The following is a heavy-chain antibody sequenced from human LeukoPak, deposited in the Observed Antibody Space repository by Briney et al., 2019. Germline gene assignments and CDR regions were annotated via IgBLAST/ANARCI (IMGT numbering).Heavy chain of an antibody. CDR1: GFTFSSYA. CDR2: ISGSGGST. J-gene: IGHJ4*02. Sequence: NPGGSLRLSCAASGFTFSSYAMSWVRQAPGKGLEWVSAISGSGGSTYYADSVKGRFTISRDNSKNTLYLQMNSLRAEDTAVYYRAYPSSGWYTYWGQGTLVTVSS. V-gene: IGHV3-23*01. CDR3: AYPSSGWYTY. D-gene: IGHD6-19*01.